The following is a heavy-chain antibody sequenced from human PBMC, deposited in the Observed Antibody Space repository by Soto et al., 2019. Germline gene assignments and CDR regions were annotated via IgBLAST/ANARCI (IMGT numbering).Heavy chain of an antibody. CDR3: ARGASPLIDY. Sequence: QVQLGQSGAEVKKPGASVKVSCKASGYTFTSYAMHWVRQAPGQRLEWMGWINAGNGNTKYSQKFQGRVTITRDTSESTAYMELSSLRSEDTAVYYCARGASPLIDYWGQGTLVTVSS. D-gene: IGHD1-26*01. CDR1: GYTFTSYA. CDR2: INAGNGNT. V-gene: IGHV1-3*01. J-gene: IGHJ4*02.